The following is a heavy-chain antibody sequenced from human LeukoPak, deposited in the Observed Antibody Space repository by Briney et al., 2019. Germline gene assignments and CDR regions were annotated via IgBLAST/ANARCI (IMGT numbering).Heavy chain of an antibody. J-gene: IGHJ4*02. CDR2: IYFSGST. CDR1: GGSINSSSYY. D-gene: IGHD3-3*01. V-gene: IGHV4-39*07. Sequence: SEALSLPCPVSGGSINSSSYYWGWIRQPPGEGLEWVGGIYFSGSTYYNPSLKSRVTMSVDTSKNQFSLKLSSVTAADTAVYYCAREGGILRILEWLPDFEDYYFDYWGQGTLVTVSS. CDR3: AREGGILRILEWLPDFEDYYFDY.